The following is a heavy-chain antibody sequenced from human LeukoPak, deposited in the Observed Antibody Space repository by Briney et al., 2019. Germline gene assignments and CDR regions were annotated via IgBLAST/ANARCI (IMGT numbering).Heavy chain of an antibody. CDR3: STTVTTESSKTYYFDY. CDR2: IYYSGST. Sequence: SETLSLTCTVSGGSISSSSYYWGWIRQPPGKGLEWIGSIYYSGSTYYNPSLKSRVTIPVDTSKNQFSLKLSSVTAADTAVYYCSTTVTTESSKTYYFDYWGQGTLVTVSS. V-gene: IGHV4-39*01. CDR1: GGSISSSSYY. J-gene: IGHJ4*02. D-gene: IGHD4-11*01.